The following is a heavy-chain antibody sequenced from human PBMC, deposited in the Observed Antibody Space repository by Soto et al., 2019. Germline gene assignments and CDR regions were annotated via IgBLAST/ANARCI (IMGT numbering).Heavy chain of an antibody. D-gene: IGHD3-10*01. Sequence: SETLSLTCTVSGGSISSYYWSWIRRPPGKGLEWIGYIYYSGSTNYNPSLKSRVTISVDTSKNQFSLKLSSVTAADTAVYYCARGRYGSGSYRTSYFDYWGQGTLVTVSS. V-gene: IGHV4-59*01. CDR2: IYYSGST. CDR1: GGSISSYY. CDR3: ARGRYGSGSYRTSYFDY. J-gene: IGHJ4*02.